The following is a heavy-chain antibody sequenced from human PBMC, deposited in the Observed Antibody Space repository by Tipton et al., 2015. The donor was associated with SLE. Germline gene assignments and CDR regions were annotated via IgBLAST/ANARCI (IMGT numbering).Heavy chain of an antibody. CDR3: ARGDGTAGVDY. CDR1: GGSFSGYY. Sequence: LSLTCAVYGGSFSGYYWSWIRQPPGKGLEWIGEINHSGSTNYNPSLKSRVTISVDTSKNQFSLKLSSVTAADTAVYYCARGDGTAGVDYWGQGTLVTVSS. D-gene: IGHD6-13*01. V-gene: IGHV4-34*01. CDR2: INHSGST. J-gene: IGHJ4*02.